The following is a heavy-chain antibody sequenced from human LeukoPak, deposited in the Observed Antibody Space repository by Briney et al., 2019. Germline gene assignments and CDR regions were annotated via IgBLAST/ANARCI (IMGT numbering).Heavy chain of an antibody. CDR2: ISSNGGST. CDR1: GFTFSTYA. CDR3: VKGKSPSGWFDAFDI. V-gene: IGHV3-64D*06. J-gene: IGHJ3*02. Sequence: GGSLRLSCSASGFTFSTYAMHWVRQAPGKGLEYVSAISSNGGSTYYADSVKGRFTISRDNSKNTLYLQMSSLRAEDTAVYYCVKGKSPSGWFDAFDIWGQGTMVTVSS. D-gene: IGHD6-19*01.